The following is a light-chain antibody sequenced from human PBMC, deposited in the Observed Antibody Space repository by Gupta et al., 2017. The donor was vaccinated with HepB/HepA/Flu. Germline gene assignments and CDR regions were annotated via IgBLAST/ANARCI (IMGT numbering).Light chain of an antibody. V-gene: IGKV1-5*03. CDR1: QSISSW. J-gene: IGKJ1*01. CDR3: QQYSSYSAT. CDR2: KAS. Sequence: DIQMTQSPSTLSASVGDRVTITCRASQSISSWLAWYQQKPGKAPNLLIYKASSLKSGVPSRFSGSGSGTAFTLTISSLQPDDFAIYYCQQYSSYSATFSQGTKVEIK.